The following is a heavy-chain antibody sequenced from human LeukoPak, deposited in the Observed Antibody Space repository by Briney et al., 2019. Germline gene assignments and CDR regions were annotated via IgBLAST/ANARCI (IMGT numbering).Heavy chain of an antibody. D-gene: IGHD4-17*01. CDR1: GYTFTSYD. CDR2: MNPNSGNT. CDR3: ARVDAVSPGDNGGY. J-gene: IGHJ4*02. V-gene: IGHV1-8*01. Sequence: GASVKVSCKASGYTFTSYDINWVRQATGQGLEWMGWMNPNSGNTGYAQKFQGRVTMTRNTSISTAYMELSSLRSDDSAVYYCARVDAVSPGDNGGYWGQGTLVTVSS.